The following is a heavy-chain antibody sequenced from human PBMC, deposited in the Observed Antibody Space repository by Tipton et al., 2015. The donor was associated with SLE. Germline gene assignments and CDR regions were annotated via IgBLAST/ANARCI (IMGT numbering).Heavy chain of an antibody. CDR1: GYTFTGYY. CDR2: INPNSGGT. D-gene: IGHD6-13*01. J-gene: IGHJ6*02. Sequence: QVQLVQSGAEVKKPGASVKVSCKASGYTFTGYYMHWVRQAPGQGLEWMGWINPNSGGTNYAQKFQGRVTMTRDTSISTAYMELSRLRSDDTAVYYCARFSIAAAGRGGMDVWGQGTTVTVSS. V-gene: IGHV1-2*02. CDR3: ARFSIAAAGRGGMDV.